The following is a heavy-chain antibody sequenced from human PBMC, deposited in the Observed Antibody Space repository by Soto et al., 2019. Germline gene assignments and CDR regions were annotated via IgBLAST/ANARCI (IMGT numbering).Heavy chain of an antibody. D-gene: IGHD2-2*01. J-gene: IGHJ6*03. CDR3: AREYIVVVPAARQTYYYYYMDV. V-gene: IGHV1-3*01. CDR2: INAGNGNT. Sequence: QVQLVQSGAEVKKPGASVKVSCKASGYTFTSYAMHWVRQAPGQRLEWMGWINAGNGNTKYSQKFQGRVTITRDTSASKAYMELRSLRSEDTAVYYCAREYIVVVPAARQTYYYYYMDVWGKGTTVTVSS. CDR1: GYTFTSYA.